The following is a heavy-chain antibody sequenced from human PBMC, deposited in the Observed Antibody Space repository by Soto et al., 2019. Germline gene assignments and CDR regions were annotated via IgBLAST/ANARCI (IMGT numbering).Heavy chain of an antibody. CDR2: IIPIFGTA. J-gene: IGHJ4*02. D-gene: IGHD3-22*01. CDR3: ARDRSPHYYDSSGYSSNFDY. V-gene: IGHV1-69*01. Sequence: SWVRQAPGQGLEWMGGIIPIFGTANYAQKFQGRVTITADESTSTAYMELSSLRSEDTAVYYCARDRSPHYYDSSGYSSNFDYWGQGTLVTVSS.